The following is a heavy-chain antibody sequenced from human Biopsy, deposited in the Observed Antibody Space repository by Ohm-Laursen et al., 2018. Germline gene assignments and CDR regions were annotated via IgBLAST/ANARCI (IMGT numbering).Heavy chain of an antibody. CDR3: AKDKGTFNFYYYGMDV. Sequence: SLRLSCAASGFTFSNSGMHWVRQAPGKGLVWVAAISYDGSKTDYGDSVKGRLNISRDNSKNTLDLQMSSLRVEDTAVYFCAKDKGTFNFYYYGMDVWGQGTTVTVSS. J-gene: IGHJ6*02. D-gene: IGHD2/OR15-2a*01. CDR2: ISYDGSKT. V-gene: IGHV3-30*18. CDR1: GFTFSNSG.